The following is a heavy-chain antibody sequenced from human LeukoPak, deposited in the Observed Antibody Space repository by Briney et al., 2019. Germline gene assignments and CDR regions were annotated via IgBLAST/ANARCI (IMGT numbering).Heavy chain of an antibody. J-gene: IGHJ5*02. CDR2: VYSAGGI. Sequence: GGSLRLSCVASGFSLSSYAMSWVRQAPGKAPEWVSLVYSAGGIHYADSVQGRFFISRDISKNTLYLQMNNLKIEDTAGYHWVRDRAEGRPWVEFDPWGQGTVVTVSS. CDR3: VRDRAEGRPWVEFDP. D-gene: IGHD3-16*01. CDR1: GFSLSSYA. V-gene: IGHV3-66*02.